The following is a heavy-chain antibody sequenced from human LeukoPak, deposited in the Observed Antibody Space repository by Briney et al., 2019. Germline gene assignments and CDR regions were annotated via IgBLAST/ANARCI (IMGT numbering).Heavy chain of an antibody. CDR2: ISDSGGST. J-gene: IGHJ4*02. CDR3: AKDTSIGRYCTNGVCSPFDY. Sequence: PGGSLRLSCAAPGFTFSSYAMSWVRQAPGKGLEWVSAISDSGGSTYDADSVKGRFTISRDSSKNTLYLQMNSLRAEDTAVYYCAKDTSIGRYCTNGVCSPFDYWGQGTLVTVSS. V-gene: IGHV3-23*01. CDR1: GFTFSSYA. D-gene: IGHD2-8*01.